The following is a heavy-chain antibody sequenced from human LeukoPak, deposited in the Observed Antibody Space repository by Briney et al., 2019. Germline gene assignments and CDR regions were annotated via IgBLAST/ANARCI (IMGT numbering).Heavy chain of an antibody. CDR1: GFTFSTYA. J-gene: IGHJ4*02. CDR3: AKDQGIPYYSDY. D-gene: IGHD3-10*01. V-gene: IGHV3-23*01. CDR2: ISGSGGST. Sequence: GGSLRLSCAASGFTFSTYAMNWVRQAPGKGLEWVSIISGSGGSTSYTDSVKGRFTISRDNSKNTLYLQMNSLRAEDTAIYYCAKDQGIPYYSDYWGQGTLVTVSS.